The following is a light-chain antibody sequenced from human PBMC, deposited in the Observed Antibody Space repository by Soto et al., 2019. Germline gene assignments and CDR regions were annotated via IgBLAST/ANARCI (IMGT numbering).Light chain of an antibody. CDR3: QQRSSWPVT. CDR2: DAS. J-gene: IGKJ5*01. V-gene: IGKV3-11*01. Sequence: EIVLTQSPATLSLSPGERATLSCRASQSVNSFLAWYQQKPGQAPRLLIYDASNRATGIPARFIGSGSETDFTLTISSLEPEDFAVYYCQQRSSWPVTFGQGTRLEIK. CDR1: QSVNSF.